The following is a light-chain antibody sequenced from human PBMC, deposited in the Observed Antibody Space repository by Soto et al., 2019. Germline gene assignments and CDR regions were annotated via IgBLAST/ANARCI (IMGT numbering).Light chain of an antibody. CDR1: QSVSSY. CDR2: DAS. V-gene: IGKV3-11*01. Sequence: EIVLTQSPATLSLSPGERATLSCRASQSVSSYLAWYQQKPGQAPRLLIYDASNRATGIPARFSGSGSGTHFTLTISCLEPEDFAVYYCQQRSNWPPWTYGQGTKVDIK. J-gene: IGKJ1*01. CDR3: QQRSNWPPWT.